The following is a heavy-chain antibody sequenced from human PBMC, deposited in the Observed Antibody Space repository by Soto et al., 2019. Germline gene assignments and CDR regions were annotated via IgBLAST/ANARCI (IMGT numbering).Heavy chain of an antibody. CDR2: IWYDGSNK. Sequence: GGSLRLSCAASGFTFSSYGMHWVRQAPGKGLEWVAVIWYDGSNKYYADSVKGRFTISRDKSKNTLYLQMNSLRAEDTAVYYCARWGYSSSWYPLDVWGQGTTVTVSS. CDR3: ARWGYSSSWYPLDV. V-gene: IGHV3-33*01. D-gene: IGHD6-13*01. CDR1: GFTFSSYG. J-gene: IGHJ6*02.